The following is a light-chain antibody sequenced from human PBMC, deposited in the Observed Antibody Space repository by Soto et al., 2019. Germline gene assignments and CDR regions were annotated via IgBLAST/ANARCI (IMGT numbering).Light chain of an antibody. CDR1: QTISSW. J-gene: IGKJ1*01. V-gene: IGKV1-5*03. Sequence: DIQMTHSPSTVSGSVGDRVTITCRASQTISSWLAWYQQKPGKAPKLLIYKASTLKSGVLSRFSGSGSGTEFTLTISSLQPDDFATYYCQHYNSYSEAFGQGTKVDIK. CDR2: KAS. CDR3: QHYNSYSEA.